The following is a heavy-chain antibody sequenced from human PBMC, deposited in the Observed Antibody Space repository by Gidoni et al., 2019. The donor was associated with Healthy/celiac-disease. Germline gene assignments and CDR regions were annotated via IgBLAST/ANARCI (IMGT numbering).Heavy chain of an antibody. J-gene: IGHJ4*02. CDR2: INHSGST. CDR3: AGGFRAGPFDY. Sequence: QVQLQQWGAGLLKPSETLSLTCAFSGGSFSGYYWSWIRQAPGKGLEWIGEINHSGSTNYNPSLKSRVTISVDTSKNQFSLKLSSVTAADTAVYYCAGGFRAGPFDYWGQGTLVTVSS. V-gene: IGHV4-34*01. D-gene: IGHD3-10*01. CDR1: GGSFSGYY.